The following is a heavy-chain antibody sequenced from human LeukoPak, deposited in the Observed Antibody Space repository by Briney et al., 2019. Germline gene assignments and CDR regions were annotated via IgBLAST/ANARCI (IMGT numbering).Heavy chain of an antibody. J-gene: IGHJ5*02. Sequence: SETLSLTCAVYGGSFSGYYWSWIRQPPGKGLKWIGEINHSGSTNYNPSLKSRVTISVDTSKNQFSLKLSSVTAADTAVYYCARGGGGLSYTNWFDPWGQGTLVTVSS. CDR1: GGSFSGYY. D-gene: IGHD1-1*01. CDR2: INHSGST. CDR3: ARGGGGLSYTNWFDP. V-gene: IGHV4-34*01.